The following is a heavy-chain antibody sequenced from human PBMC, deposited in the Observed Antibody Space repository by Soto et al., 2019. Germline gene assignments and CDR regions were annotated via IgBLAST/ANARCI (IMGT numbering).Heavy chain of an antibody. CDR3: ARSDYYDSSGYYVVGYFDY. D-gene: IGHD3-22*01. V-gene: IGHV4-31*03. J-gene: IGHJ4*02. Sequence: PSETLSLTCTVSGGSISSGGYYWSWIRQHQGRNQEWIGYIYYNGSTYYNPSLKSRVTISVDTSKNQFSLKLSSVTAADTAVYYCARSDYYDSSGYYVVGYFDYWGQGTLVTVSS. CDR2: IYYNGST. CDR1: GGSISSGGYY.